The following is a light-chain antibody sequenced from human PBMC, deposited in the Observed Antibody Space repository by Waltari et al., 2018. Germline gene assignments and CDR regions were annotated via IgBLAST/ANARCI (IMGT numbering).Light chain of an antibody. CDR3: QSYDSSLSGWV. V-gene: IGLV1-40*01. Sequence: QSVLTQPPSVSGAPGQKVTISCTGSSSNIGADYGVHWYQQLPGTAPKHLIYGNNNRPSGVPDRFSVSKSGTSASLAITGLQAEDEADYYCQSYDSSLSGWVFGGGTKLTVL. J-gene: IGLJ3*02. CDR2: GNN. CDR1: SSNIGADYG.